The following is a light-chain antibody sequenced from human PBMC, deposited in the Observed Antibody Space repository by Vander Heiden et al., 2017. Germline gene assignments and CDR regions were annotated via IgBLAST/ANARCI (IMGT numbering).Light chain of an antibody. Sequence: DIQMTQSPSSLSASLGDSVTITCRASQGIVNDLGCNQQKPRKAPKRLIYAASSLQSGDPARFSGSGSGTDFTLTISSLQPEDFATYYCRQHDSYPHTFGGGTKVEIK. CDR3: RQHDSYPHT. J-gene: IGKJ4*01. CDR1: QGIVND. CDR2: AAS. V-gene: IGKV1-17*01.